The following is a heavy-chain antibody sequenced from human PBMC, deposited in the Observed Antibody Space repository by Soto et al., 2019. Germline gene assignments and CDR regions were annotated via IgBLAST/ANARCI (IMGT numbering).Heavy chain of an antibody. D-gene: IGHD4-17*01. CDR3: ACVCGSYDYRDCFDV. J-gene: IGHJ6*02. Sequence: GASVKVSCKASGYTFTSYGISWVRQAPGQGLEWMGWISAYNGNTNYAQKLQGRVTMTTDTSTSTAYMELRSLRSDDTAVYYCACVCGSYDYRDCFDVWGRGTTVTVSS. V-gene: IGHV1-18*01. CDR1: GYTFTSYG. CDR2: ISAYNGNT.